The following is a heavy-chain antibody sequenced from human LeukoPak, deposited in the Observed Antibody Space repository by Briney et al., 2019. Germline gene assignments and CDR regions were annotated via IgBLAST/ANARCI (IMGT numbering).Heavy chain of an antibody. CDR1: GGSTSSSGHY. D-gene: IGHD6-19*01. J-gene: IGHJ2*01. Sequence: SETPSLTCTVSGGSTSSSGHYWGWIRQPPGKGLEWIGIIYYSGSTYYNPSLKSRVTISVDRSRNQFSLKVTSVTAADTAVYYCARVRLTEYSSGCFDLWGRGTLVTVSS. CDR3: ARVRLTEYSSGCFDL. CDR2: IYYSGST. V-gene: IGHV4-39*07.